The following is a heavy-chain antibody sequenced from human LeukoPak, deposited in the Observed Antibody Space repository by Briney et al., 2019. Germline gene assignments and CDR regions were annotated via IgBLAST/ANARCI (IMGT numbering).Heavy chain of an antibody. Sequence: GSSVKVSCKDSGGTFSSYAISWVRQAPGQGLEWMGRIIPIFGIANYAQKFQGRVTITADKSTSTAYMELSSLRSEDTAVYYCARVRKAAGTYYFDYWGQGTLVTVSS. V-gene: IGHV1-69*04. D-gene: IGHD6-13*01. CDR3: ARVRKAAGTYYFDY. CDR1: GGTFSSYA. J-gene: IGHJ4*02. CDR2: IIPIFGIA.